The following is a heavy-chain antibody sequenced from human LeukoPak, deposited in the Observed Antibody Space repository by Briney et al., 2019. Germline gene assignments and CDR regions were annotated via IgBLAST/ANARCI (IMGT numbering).Heavy chain of an antibody. J-gene: IGHJ4*02. CDR1: GGSIRSSSYY. D-gene: IGHD1-26*01. Sequence: SETLSLTCSVSGGSIRSSSYYWGWIRQPPGKGLKWIGTIHYTGSTYYTPSLKSRVTVSVDTSNNQFSLKVSSVTAADTAVYYCARHPSGSSFDYWGQGTLVAVSS. CDR3: ARHPSGSSFDY. CDR2: IHYTGST. V-gene: IGHV4-39*01.